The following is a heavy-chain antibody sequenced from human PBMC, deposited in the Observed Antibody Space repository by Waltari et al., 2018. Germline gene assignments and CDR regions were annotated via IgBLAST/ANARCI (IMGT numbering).Heavy chain of an antibody. CDR3: ARSRRPFSFWFDP. CDR2: FNPNSGGT. V-gene: IGHV1-2*04. Sequence: QVQLVQSGAEVKKPGASVKVSCKASGYTFTGYYMHWVRQAPGQGLEWRGWFNPNSGGTNYAQKVQGWVTMTRDTSISTAYMELSRLRSDDTAVYYWARSRRPFSFWFDPWGQGTLVTVSS. D-gene: IGHD1-1*01. CDR1: GYTFTGYY. J-gene: IGHJ5*02.